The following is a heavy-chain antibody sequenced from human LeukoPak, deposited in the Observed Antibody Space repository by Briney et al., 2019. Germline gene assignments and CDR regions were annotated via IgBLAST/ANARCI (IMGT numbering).Heavy chain of an antibody. CDR1: GFTFNNYA. J-gene: IGHJ4*02. Sequence: PGGSLRLSCAASGFTFNNYATHWVRQSPGRGLEWLAFISYDGYNEDYADSVRGRFSISRDNSKNTLYLQMSSLRPEDTAVYYCAKPKFSVLWFFDYWGQGSLVTVSS. CDR3: AKPKFSVLWFFDY. CDR2: ISYDGYNE. D-gene: IGHD3-9*01. V-gene: IGHV3-30*18.